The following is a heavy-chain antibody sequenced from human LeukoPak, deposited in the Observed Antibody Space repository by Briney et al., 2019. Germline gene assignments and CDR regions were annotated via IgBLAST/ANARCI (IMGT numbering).Heavy chain of an antibody. V-gene: IGHV4-34*01. D-gene: IGHD3-10*01. J-gene: IGHJ6*03. CDR2: INHSGST. CDR3: ARMHDGSGSYYLTYYYYYYMDV. CDR1: GGSFSGYY. Sequence: PSETLSLTCAVYGGSFSGYYWSWIRQPPGKGLEWIGEINHSGSTNYNPSLKSRVTISVDTSKNQFSLKLSSVTAADTAVYYCARMHDGSGSYYLTYYYYYYMDVWGKGTTVTVSS.